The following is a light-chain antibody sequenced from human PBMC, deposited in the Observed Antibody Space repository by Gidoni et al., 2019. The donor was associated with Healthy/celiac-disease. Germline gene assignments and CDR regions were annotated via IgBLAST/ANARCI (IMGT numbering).Light chain of an antibody. J-gene: IGKJ4*01. CDR3: QQYDNLPLT. CDR1: QDISNY. CDR2: DAS. Sequence: DIQMTQSPSSLSASVGDRVTITCQASQDISNYLNWYQHKPGKAPKLLIYDASNLEPGVPSRFSGSGSGTDFTCTISSLQPEDIATYYCQQYDNLPLTFGGGTKVEIK. V-gene: IGKV1-33*01.